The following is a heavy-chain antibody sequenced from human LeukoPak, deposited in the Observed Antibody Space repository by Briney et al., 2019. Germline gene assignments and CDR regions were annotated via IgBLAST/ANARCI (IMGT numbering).Heavy chain of an antibody. D-gene: IGHD6-13*01. CDR1: GFTFSSYA. CDR3: AKDPIKPWYSSSWYWFDP. Sequence: HPGGSLRLSCAASGFTFSSYAMSWVRQAPGKGLEWVSAISGSGGSTYYADSVKGRFTISRDNSKNTLYLQMNSLRAEDTAVYYCAKDPIKPWYSSSWYWFDPWGQGTLVTVSS. V-gene: IGHV3-23*01. CDR2: ISGSGGST. J-gene: IGHJ5*02.